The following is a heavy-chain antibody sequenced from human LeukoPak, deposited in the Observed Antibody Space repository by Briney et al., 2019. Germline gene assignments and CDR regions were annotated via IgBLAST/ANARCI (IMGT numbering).Heavy chain of an antibody. CDR1: GFTFSSYS. CDR3: ARDGAPLKGLDYYYYYYMDV. Sequence: PGGSLRLSCAAPGFTFSSYSMNWVRQAPGKGLEWVSSISSSSYIYYADSVKGRFTISRDNAKNSLYLQMNSLRAEDTAVYYCARDGAPLKGLDYYYYYYMDVWGKGTTVTVSS. V-gene: IGHV3-21*01. CDR2: ISSSSYI. D-gene: IGHD2-8*01. J-gene: IGHJ6*03.